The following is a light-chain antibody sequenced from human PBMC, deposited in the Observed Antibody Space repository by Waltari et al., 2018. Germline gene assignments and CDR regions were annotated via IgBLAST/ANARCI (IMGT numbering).Light chain of an antibody. J-gene: IGKJ1*01. CDR1: QSVRSN. CDR2: GAS. Sequence: EIVMTQSPATLSVSPGERATLSCRASQSVRSNLAWYQQKPGQAPSLLIYGASTRATGIPASFSGSGSGTEFTLTISSLQSEDFAVYYCQQYNNWPEWTFGQGTKVEIK. CDR3: QQYNNWPEWT. V-gene: IGKV3-15*01.